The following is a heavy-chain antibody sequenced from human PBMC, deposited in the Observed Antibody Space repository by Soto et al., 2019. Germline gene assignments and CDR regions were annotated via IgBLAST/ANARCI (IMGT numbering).Heavy chain of an antibody. D-gene: IGHD2-2*01. V-gene: IGHV4-34*01. Sequence: SETLALTCSFYCGSFSGYYWSFIRHPPGNGLYSIGEINHSGSTNYNPSLKSRVTISVDTSKNQFSLKLSSVTAADTAVYYCARTAVRSYKLLKLGSSRNWFDPWGQGTLVTVS. J-gene: IGHJ5*02. CDR1: CGSFSGYY. CDR2: INHSGST. CDR3: ARTAVRSYKLLKLGSSRNWFDP.